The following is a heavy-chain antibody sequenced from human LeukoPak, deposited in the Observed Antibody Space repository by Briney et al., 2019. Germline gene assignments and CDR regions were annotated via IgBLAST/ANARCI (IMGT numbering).Heavy chain of an antibody. CDR1: GGSFSGYY. Sequence: SETLSLTCAVYGGSFSGYYWSWIRQPPGKGLEWIGEINHSGSTNYNPSLKSRVTMSVDTSKNQFSLNLRSVTAADTAVYYCARDATGNREFDYWGQGTLVTVSS. V-gene: IGHV4-34*01. J-gene: IGHJ4*02. CDR2: INHSGST. CDR3: ARDATGNREFDY. D-gene: IGHD1-1*01.